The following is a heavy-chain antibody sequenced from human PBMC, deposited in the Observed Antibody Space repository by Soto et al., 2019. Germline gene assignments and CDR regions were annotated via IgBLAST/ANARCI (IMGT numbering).Heavy chain of an antibody. CDR3: ARGVSAGVDY. J-gene: IGHJ4*02. D-gene: IGHD6-19*01. V-gene: IGHV1-8*01. Sequence: QVQLVQSGAEVREPGASVKVSCKASGYSFTSVDINWVRQTAGQGLEWMGWMQPSTGRTGYAQKFQGRATMTRDTSINTAYMELTTLTSDDTAFYYCARGVSAGVDYWGQGTLVTVSS. CDR2: MQPSTGRT. CDR1: GYSFTSVD.